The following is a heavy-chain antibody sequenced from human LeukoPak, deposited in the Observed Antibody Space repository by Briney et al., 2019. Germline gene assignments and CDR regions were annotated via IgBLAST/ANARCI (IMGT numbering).Heavy chain of an antibody. CDR3: ARGVDYYENSGTIDY. J-gene: IGHJ4*02. D-gene: IGHD3-22*01. CDR1: GFTFSSYA. CDR2: ISGSGGST. Sequence: GGSLRLSCAASGFTFSSYAVSWVRQAPGKGLEWVSTISGSGGSTYYADSVKGRFTISRDNSKNTLYLQMNSLRAEDTAVYYCARGVDYYENSGTIDYWGQGTLVTVSS. V-gene: IGHV3-23*01.